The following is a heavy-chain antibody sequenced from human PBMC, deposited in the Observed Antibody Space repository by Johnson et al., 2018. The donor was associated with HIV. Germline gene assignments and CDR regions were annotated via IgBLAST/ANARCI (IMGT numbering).Heavy chain of an antibody. CDR2: FNWNGGGT. CDR1: GFTFDDND. Sequence: VQLVESGGGVVGPGGSLRLSSTVPGFTFDDNDMSRVRQAPGKWLECVSGFNWNGGGTGYADSVKGRFTISRDNAKNSLHLQMNSLRAEDTAFYYCTGRDLLRAFDIWGQGTMVTVSS. J-gene: IGHJ3*02. CDR3: TGRDLLRAFDI. D-gene: IGHD2-15*01. V-gene: IGHV3-20*03.